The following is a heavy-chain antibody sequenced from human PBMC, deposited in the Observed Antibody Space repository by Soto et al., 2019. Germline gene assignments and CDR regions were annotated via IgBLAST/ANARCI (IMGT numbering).Heavy chain of an antibody. J-gene: IGHJ4*02. Sequence: LRLSCAASGFTFSSYAMSWVRQAPGKGLEWVSAISGSGGSTYYADSVKGRFTISRDNSKNTLYLQMNSLRAEDTAVYYCAPFDYTAMVYFDYWGQGTLVTVSS. CDR3: APFDYTAMVYFDY. D-gene: IGHD5-18*01. V-gene: IGHV3-23*01. CDR1: GFTFSSYA. CDR2: ISGSGGST.